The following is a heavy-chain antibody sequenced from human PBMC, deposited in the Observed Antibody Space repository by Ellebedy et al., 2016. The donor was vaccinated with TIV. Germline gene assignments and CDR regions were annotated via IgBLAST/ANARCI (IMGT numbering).Heavy chain of an antibody. CDR1: GFTVSSNY. CDR2: IYSGGNT. CDR3: AREVYSSTWYDC. Sequence: GESLKISCTASGFTVSSNYMNWVRQAPGKGLEWVSVIYSGGNTYYADSVKGRSTISRDNSKNTVYLQMNSLRAEDTAVYYCAREVYSSTWYDCWGQGTLVTVSS. J-gene: IGHJ5*01. D-gene: IGHD4-11*01. V-gene: IGHV3-53*01.